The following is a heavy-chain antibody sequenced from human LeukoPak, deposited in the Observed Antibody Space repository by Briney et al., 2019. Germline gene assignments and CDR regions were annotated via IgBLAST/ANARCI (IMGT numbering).Heavy chain of an antibody. V-gene: IGHV3-23*01. CDR1: GFTFSSYA. D-gene: IGHD2-8*01. Sequence: GGSLRLSCAASGFTFSSYAMSWVRQAPGKGLECISGFSGSGGSTYYADSVKGRFTISRDNSKNTLYLQMNSLRAEDTAVYYCAKDLTVLMVYAIDAWGQGTLVTVSS. CDR3: AKDLTVLMVYAIDA. J-gene: IGHJ4*02. CDR2: FSGSGGST.